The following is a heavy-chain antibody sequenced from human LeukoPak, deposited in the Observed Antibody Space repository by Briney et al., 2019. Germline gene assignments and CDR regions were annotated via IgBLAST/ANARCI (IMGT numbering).Heavy chain of an antibody. V-gene: IGHV4-39*01. J-gene: IGHJ4*02. CDR2: IYYSGST. D-gene: IGHD3-22*01. CDR1: GGSISSSSYY. CDR3: ARFYYYYDSSGYYYGTFDY. Sequence: SETLSLTCTVSGGSISSSSYYWGWIRQPPGKGLEWIGSIYYSGSTYYNPSLKSRVTISVDTSKNQFSLKLSSVTAADTAVYYCARFYYYYDSSGYYYGTFDYWGQGTLVTVSS.